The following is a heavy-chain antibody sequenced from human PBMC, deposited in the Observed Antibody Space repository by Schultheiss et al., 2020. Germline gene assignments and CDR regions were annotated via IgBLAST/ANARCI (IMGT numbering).Heavy chain of an antibody. CDR3: ARESGGEEDIYPFDP. J-gene: IGHJ5*02. CDR2: INPNSGGT. D-gene: IGHD2-15*01. V-gene: IGHV1-2*02. Sequence: GESLKISCKASGYTFTGYYMHWVRQAPGQGLEWMGWINPNSGGTNYAQKFQGRVTMTRDTSISTAYMELSRLRSDDTAVYYCARESGGEEDIYPFDPWGQGTLVTVSS. CDR1: GYTFTGYY.